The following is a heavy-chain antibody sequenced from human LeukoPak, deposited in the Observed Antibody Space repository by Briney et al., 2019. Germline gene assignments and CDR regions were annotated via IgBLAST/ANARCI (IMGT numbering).Heavy chain of an antibody. CDR3: ARVAGSSSWADDNWFDP. CDR2: IYYSGST. V-gene: IGHV4-59*01. J-gene: IGHJ5*02. Sequence: PSETLSLTCTVSGGSISSYYWSWIRQPPGKGLEWIGYIYYSGSTNYNPSLKSRVTISVDTSKNQFSLKLSSVTAADTAVYYCARVAGSSSWADDNWFDPWGQGTLVTVSS. D-gene: IGHD6-13*01. CDR1: GGSISSYY.